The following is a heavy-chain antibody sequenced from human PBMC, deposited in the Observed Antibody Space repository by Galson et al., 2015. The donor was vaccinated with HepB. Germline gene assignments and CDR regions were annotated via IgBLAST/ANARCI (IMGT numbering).Heavy chain of an antibody. D-gene: IGHD4-11*01. V-gene: IGHV1-2*06. CDR2: INPNSGGT. Sequence: SVKVSCKASGYTFTGYYMHWVRQAPGQGLEWMGRINPNSGGTNYAQKFQGRVTMTRDTSISTAYMELSRLRSDDTAVYYCAGGPDYSNYVYYWGQGTLVTVSS. CDR1: GYTFTGYY. J-gene: IGHJ4*02. CDR3: AGGPDYSNYVYY.